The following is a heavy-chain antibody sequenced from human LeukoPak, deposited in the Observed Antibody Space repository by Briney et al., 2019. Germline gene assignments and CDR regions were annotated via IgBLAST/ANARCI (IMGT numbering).Heavy chain of an antibody. Sequence: PGGSRRLSCAASGFTFSSYEMNWVRQAPGKGLEYISYINSGGSTIYYADSVKGRFTISRDNAKNSLYLQMNSLRAEDTAVYYCARAESRYDFWSGYRPLDYWGQGTLVTVSS. J-gene: IGHJ4*02. CDR1: GFTFSSYE. CDR2: INSGGSTI. V-gene: IGHV3-48*03. CDR3: ARAESRYDFWSGYRPLDY. D-gene: IGHD3-3*01.